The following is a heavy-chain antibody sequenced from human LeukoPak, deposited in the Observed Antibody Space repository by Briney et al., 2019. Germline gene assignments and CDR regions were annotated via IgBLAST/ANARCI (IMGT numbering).Heavy chain of an antibody. Sequence: GGSLRLSCAASGSTFSTYAMSWVRQAPGNGPEWVPGLPGGGGGTSYAASVKGRFTISRDNSKNTLYLHMNSLRAEDTAVYYFAKDKGAVTGTFDYWGQGTLVTVSS. J-gene: IGHJ4*02. CDR2: LPGGGGGT. D-gene: IGHD1-14*01. V-gene: IGHV3-23*01. CDR3: AKDKGAVTGTFDY. CDR1: GSTFSTYA.